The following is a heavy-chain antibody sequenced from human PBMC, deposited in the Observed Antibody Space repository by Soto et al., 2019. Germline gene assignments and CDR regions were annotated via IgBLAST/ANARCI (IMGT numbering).Heavy chain of an antibody. CDR1: GFTFSSYA. Sequence: QVQLVESGGGVVQPGRSLRLSCAASGFTFSSYAMHWVRQAPGKGLEWVAVISYDGSNKYYADSVKGRFTISRDNSKNSLYLQMNSLRAEDTAVYYCARVPPPRLAAGNWFDPWGQGTLVTVSS. V-gene: IGHV3-30-3*01. J-gene: IGHJ5*02. CDR2: ISYDGSNK. CDR3: ARVPPPRLAAGNWFDP.